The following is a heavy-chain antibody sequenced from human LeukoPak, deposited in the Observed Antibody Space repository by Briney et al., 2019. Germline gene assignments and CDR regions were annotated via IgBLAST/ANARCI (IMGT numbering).Heavy chain of an antibody. Sequence: GPLRLSCAASGFTFSSYAMSWVRQAPGKGLEWVSAISGSGGSTYYADSVKGRFTISRDNSKNTLYLQMNSLRAEDTAVYYCAFIKQQLVRGYFDYWGQGTLVTVSS. J-gene: IGHJ4*02. CDR1: GFTFSSYA. CDR2: ISGSGGST. V-gene: IGHV3-23*01. CDR3: AFIKQQLVRGYFDY. D-gene: IGHD6-13*01.